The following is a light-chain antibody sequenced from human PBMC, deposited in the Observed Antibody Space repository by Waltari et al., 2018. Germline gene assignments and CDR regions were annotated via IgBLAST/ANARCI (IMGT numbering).Light chain of an antibody. CDR3: QQYGSSHWT. J-gene: IGKJ1*01. CDR2: GAS. CDR1: QSVSSSY. Sequence: EIVLTQSPGTLSLSPGERATLSCRASQSVSSSYLAWYQQKTGQAPRLLIYGASSRATGIPDRFSGSGSGTDFTLTISRLEPEDFAVYYCQQYGSSHWTFGQGTKVGIK. V-gene: IGKV3-20*01.